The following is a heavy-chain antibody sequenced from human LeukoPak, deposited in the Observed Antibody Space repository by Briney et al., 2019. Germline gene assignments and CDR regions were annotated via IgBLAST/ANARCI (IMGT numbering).Heavy chain of an antibody. J-gene: IGHJ4*02. CDR3: ARDGGYNYGPFDC. CDR2: ISHTGIT. CDR1: GGSITSGDYY. V-gene: IGHV4-31*03. Sequence: SGTLSLTCTVSGGSITSGDYYWSWIRQHPGKGLEWIGSISHTGITYYNPSLKSRLTISGDISKNPFSLKLSSATAADTAVYYCARDGGYNYGPFDCWGQGTLVTVSS. D-gene: IGHD5-18*01.